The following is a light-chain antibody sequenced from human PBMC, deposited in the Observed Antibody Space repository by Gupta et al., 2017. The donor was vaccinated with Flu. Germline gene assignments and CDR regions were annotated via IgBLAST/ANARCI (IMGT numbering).Light chain of an antibody. Sequence: QSVLTQPPSASGTPGQRVTISCSGSRSNIGSNTVNWYQQLPGTAPKLLIYSNNQRPSGVPDRFSGSKSGTSASLAISGLQSEDEADYYCAAWDDRLNGWVFGGGTKLTV. CDR1: RSNIGSNT. CDR3: AAWDDRLNGWV. J-gene: IGLJ3*02. V-gene: IGLV1-44*01. CDR2: SNN.